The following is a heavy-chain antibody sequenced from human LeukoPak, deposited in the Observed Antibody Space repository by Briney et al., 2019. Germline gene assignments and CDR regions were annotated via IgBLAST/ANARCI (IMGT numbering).Heavy chain of an antibody. V-gene: IGHV1-8*03. Sequence: ASVKVSCKASGYSFATYDIYWVRQATGQGLEFLGWVSPNNGNTGYAQKFQGRVIITTDVPRSTAYLHLSSLRSEDTAVYYCARAKTTSRRREIDYWGQGTLVTVSS. CDR2: VSPNNGNT. J-gene: IGHJ4*02. CDR1: GYSFATYD. CDR3: ARAKTTSRRREIDY. D-gene: IGHD1-14*01.